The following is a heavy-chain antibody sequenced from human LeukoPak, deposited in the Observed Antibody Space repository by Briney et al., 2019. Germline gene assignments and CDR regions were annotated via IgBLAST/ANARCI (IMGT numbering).Heavy chain of an antibody. J-gene: IGHJ4*02. V-gene: IGHV3-30*04. D-gene: IGHD2-2*01. Sequence: GGSLRLSCAASGFTFSSYALHWVRQAPGKGLEWVAVISYDERNKYYADSVKGRFTISRDNSKNTLYLQMNSLRAEDTAVYYCTTIEHQLPHYWGQGTLVTVSS. CDR1: GFTFSSYA. CDR2: ISYDERNK. CDR3: TTIEHQLPHY.